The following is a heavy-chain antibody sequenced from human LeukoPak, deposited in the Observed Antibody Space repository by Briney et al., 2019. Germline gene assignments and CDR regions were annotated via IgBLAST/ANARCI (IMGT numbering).Heavy chain of an antibody. J-gene: IGHJ3*02. Sequence: GSLRLSCAASGFAFSSYAMHWVRQAPGKGLEWVAVISYDGSNKYYADSVKGRFTISRDNSKNTLYLQMNSLRAEDTAVYYCARDAMAITMIVIPGAFDIWGQGTMVTVSS. D-gene: IGHD3-22*01. CDR3: ARDAMAITMIVIPGAFDI. CDR2: ISYDGSNK. CDR1: GFAFSSYA. V-gene: IGHV3-30-3*01.